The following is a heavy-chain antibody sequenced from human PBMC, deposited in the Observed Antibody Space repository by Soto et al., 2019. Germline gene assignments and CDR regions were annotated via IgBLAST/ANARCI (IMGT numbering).Heavy chain of an antibody. D-gene: IGHD3-10*01. CDR1: GGSISSSSYY. J-gene: IGHJ4*02. CDR3: ARLGMGDYFDY. Sequence: TSETLSLTCTVSGGSISSSSYYWDWIRQPPGKGLEWIGSIYYSGSTYYNPSLKSRVTISVDTSKNQFSLKLSSVTAADTAVYYCARLGMGDYFDYWGQGTLVTVSS. CDR2: IYYSGST. V-gene: IGHV4-39*01.